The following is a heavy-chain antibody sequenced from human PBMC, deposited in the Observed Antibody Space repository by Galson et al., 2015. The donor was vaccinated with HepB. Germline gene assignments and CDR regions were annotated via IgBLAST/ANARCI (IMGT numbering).Heavy chain of an antibody. CDR2: IGVDAREK. CDR1: GFTFSSLG. V-gene: IGHV3-23*01. D-gene: IGHD1-1*01. Sequence: FLRLSCAATGFTFSSLGMTWVRQAPGKGLDCVADIGVDAREKDYADSVKGRFTISRDNSRNMLYLQMNNLRAEDTAVYYCAKGTTDVDYWGQGTLVTVSS. CDR3: AKGTTDVDY. J-gene: IGHJ4*02.